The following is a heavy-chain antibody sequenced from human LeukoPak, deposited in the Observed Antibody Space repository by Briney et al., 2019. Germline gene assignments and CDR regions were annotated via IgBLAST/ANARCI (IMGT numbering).Heavy chain of an antibody. D-gene: IGHD6-13*01. J-gene: IGHJ4*02. Sequence: GGSLRLSCAASGFSVSNNYMSWVRQAPGKGLEWVSSISSSSSYIYYADSVKGRFTISRDNAKNSLYLQMNSLRAEDTAVYYCARGSTAAAGNFDYWGQGTLVTVSS. V-gene: IGHV3-21*01. CDR3: ARGSTAAAGNFDY. CDR1: GFSVSNNY. CDR2: ISSSSSYI.